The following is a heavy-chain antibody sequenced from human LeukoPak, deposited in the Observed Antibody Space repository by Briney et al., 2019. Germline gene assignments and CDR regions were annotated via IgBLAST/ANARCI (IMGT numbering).Heavy chain of an antibody. D-gene: IGHD3-22*01. CDR1: GFIFSGYA. J-gene: IGHJ4*02. V-gene: IGHV3-23*01. CDR2: ISGGGGST. Sequence: GGSLRLSCAASGFIFSGYAMSWVRQAPGKGLEWVSGISGGGGSTYYADSVKGRFAISRDNSKNRLFLQMNSLRAEDTAVYYCAEAGSGYSYFDHWGQGTLVTVSS. CDR3: AEAGSGYSYFDH.